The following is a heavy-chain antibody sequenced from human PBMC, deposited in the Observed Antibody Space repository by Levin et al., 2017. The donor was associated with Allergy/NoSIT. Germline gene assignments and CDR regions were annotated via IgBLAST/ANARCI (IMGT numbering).Heavy chain of an antibody. CDR1: GFTFSNYA. CDR2: IDTSGGP. V-gene: IGHV3-23*01. J-gene: IGHJ5*02. D-gene: IGHD3-10*01. Sequence: GGSLRLSCAASGFTFSNYAMTWVRQAPGKGLQWVASIDTSGGPFYIDSVKGRFTISRDNSKDTLYLQMNSLRGEDTAVYYCAKYYFSGSPWFEPWGQGTLVTVSS. CDR3: AKYYFSGSPWFEP.